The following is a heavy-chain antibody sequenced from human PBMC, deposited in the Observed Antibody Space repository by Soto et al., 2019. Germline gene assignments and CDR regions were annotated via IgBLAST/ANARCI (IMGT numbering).Heavy chain of an antibody. Sequence: GGSLRLSCSASGFTFSSYWMSWVRQAPGKGLEWVSGIRGSGTTTYYVDSVKGRFTISRDNSKNTLFLQMNSLRAEDTAVYYCAKRNYYGSGSPWAFDYWGQGTLVTVSS. CDR3: AKRNYYGSGSPWAFDY. J-gene: IGHJ4*02. CDR2: IRGSGTTT. V-gene: IGHV3-23*01. CDR1: GFTFSSYW. D-gene: IGHD3-10*01.